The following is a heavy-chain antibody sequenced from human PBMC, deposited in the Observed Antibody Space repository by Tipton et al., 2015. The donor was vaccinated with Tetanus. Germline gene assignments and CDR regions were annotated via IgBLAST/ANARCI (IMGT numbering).Heavy chain of an antibody. CDR1: GGSINSYY. CDR3: ARDHRLSASYAGWFDP. V-gene: IGHV4-59*01. J-gene: IGHJ5*02. Sequence: TLSLTCTVSGGSINSYYWSWIRQPPGKGLEWIGYIYYSGSTNYNPSLRSRVTISVDTSRNQFSLRLKSVTPVDTAMYYCARDHRLSASYAGWFDPWGQGTLVTVSS. D-gene: IGHD2-8*01. CDR2: IYYSGST.